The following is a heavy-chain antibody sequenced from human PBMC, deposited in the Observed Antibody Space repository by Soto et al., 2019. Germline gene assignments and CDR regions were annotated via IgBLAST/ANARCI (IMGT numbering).Heavy chain of an antibody. J-gene: IGHJ3*02. D-gene: IGHD2-21*01. Sequence: QVQLVQSGAEVKKPGASVKVSCKASGSRFTSQTIHWVRQAPGERPEWMGWIIAASGNTKYSQIFQGRLTITRDTSASIGYMDLTNLRSEDTAVYYCARLRFCGGDTCYPLDIWGQGTSVIVSS. CDR2: IIAASGNT. V-gene: IGHV1-3*01. CDR1: GSRFTSQT. CDR3: ARLRFCGGDTCYPLDI.